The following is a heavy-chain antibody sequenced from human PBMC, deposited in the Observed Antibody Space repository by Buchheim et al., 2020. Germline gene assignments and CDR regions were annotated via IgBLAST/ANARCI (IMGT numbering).Heavy chain of an antibody. D-gene: IGHD3-10*01. V-gene: IGHV3-23*01. CDR1: KFTFSHFA. Sequence: EVPLLESGGGLVQPGGSLRLSCVASKFTFSHFAMSWVRQAPGKGLEWISAISGSGTSTNYADSVKGRFTISRDNSSNTLTLQMNSLRVEDTAIYYCAKDREVIRGVSSLDYWGQGTL. CDR3: AKDREVIRGVSSLDY. J-gene: IGHJ4*02. CDR2: ISGSGTST.